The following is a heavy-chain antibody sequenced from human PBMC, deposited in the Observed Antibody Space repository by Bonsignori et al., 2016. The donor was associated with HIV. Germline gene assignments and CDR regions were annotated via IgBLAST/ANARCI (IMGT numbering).Heavy chain of an antibody. V-gene: IGHV1-2*02. CDR3: ARGLAEVGTGY. CDR2: MNPNSGDT. CDR1: GYTFIDYT. J-gene: IGHJ4*02. Sequence: QVQLEQSGGEVRKPGASVKVSCKASGYTFIDYTMHWVRQAPGQGLEWMGWMNPNSGDTNYAQKFQGRVTMTRDTSINTAYMELSSLRSDDTAVFYCARGLAEVGTGYWGQGTLV. D-gene: IGHD6-13*01.